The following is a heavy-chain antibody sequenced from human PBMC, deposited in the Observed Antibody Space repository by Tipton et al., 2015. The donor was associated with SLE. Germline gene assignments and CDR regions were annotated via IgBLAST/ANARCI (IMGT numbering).Heavy chain of an antibody. D-gene: IGHD2/OR15-2a*01. CDR1: GFIFGNYA. Sequence: RSLRLSCAASGFIFGNYAMYWVRQAPGKGLEWVAAISYDGIKKFYADSVKGRFIISRDDSKNTLYLQMNSLRAEDTAVYYCAKQGVCNDKCNYYYYPMDVWGQGTTVIVSS. CDR3: AKQGVCNDKCNYYYYPMDV. J-gene: IGHJ6*02. V-gene: IGHV3-30*04. CDR2: ISYDGIKK.